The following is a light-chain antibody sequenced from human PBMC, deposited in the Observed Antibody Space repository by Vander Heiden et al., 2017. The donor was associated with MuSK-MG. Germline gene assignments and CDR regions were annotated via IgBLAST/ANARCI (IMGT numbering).Light chain of an antibody. Sequence: DIQMTQSPSTLSTSVGDRVTITCRASQSISSWLAWYQHKPGKAPKLLIYEASSLESGVPSRFSGSGSGTEFTLTIISLQPDDFATYYCQRYNSYPWTFGQGTKVEIK. CDR3: QRYNSYPWT. CDR1: QSISSW. J-gene: IGKJ1*01. CDR2: EAS. V-gene: IGKV1-5*03.